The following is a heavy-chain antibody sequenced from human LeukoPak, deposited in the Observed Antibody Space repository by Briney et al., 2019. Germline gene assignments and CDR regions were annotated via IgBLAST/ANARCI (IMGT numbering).Heavy chain of an antibody. CDR1: GGSISSYY. Sequence: SETLSLTCTVSGGSISSYYWSWIRQPPGKGLEWIGYIYYSGRTNYNPSLKSRVTISVDSSKNQFSLKLSSVTAADTAVYYCARAAGAYYDFWSGYPPYNWFDPWGQGTLVTVSS. V-gene: IGHV4-59*01. J-gene: IGHJ5*02. CDR2: IYYSGRT. D-gene: IGHD3-3*01. CDR3: ARAAGAYYDFWSGYPPYNWFDP.